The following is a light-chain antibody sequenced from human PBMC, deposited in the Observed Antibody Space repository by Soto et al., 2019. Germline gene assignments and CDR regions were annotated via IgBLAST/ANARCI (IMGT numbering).Light chain of an antibody. CDR3: CSYAGSYTPHVV. CDR1: SSDVGGYNY. CDR2: DVS. J-gene: IGLJ2*01. Sequence: QSALTQPRSVSGSPGQSVTISCTGTSSDVGGYNYVSWYQQHPGKAPKLMIYDVSKRPSGVPDRFSGSKSGNTASLTISGLQAEDEADDYCCSYAGSYTPHVVFGGGTKVTVL. V-gene: IGLV2-11*01.